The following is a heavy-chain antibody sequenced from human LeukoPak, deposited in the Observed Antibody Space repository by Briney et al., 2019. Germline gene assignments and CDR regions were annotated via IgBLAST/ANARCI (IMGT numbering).Heavy chain of an antibody. CDR2: FSSSGST. J-gene: IGHJ4*02. CDR3: ARTIDHDYSDYYLDY. Sequence: SETLSLTCSVSGDSIAYFYWSWIRQAAGKGLEWIGRFSSSGSTDYNASLKSRVTMSVDTSKNQLSLKVISVTAADTAVYYCARTIDHDYSDYYLDYWGQGTLVTVSS. V-gene: IGHV4-4*07. CDR1: GDSIAYFY. D-gene: IGHD4-11*01.